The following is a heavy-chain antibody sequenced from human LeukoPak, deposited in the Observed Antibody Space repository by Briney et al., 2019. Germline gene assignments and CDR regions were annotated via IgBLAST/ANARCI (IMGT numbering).Heavy chain of an antibody. CDR3: AKDIFGGDYGEYVFVY. Sequence: GGSLRLSCAASGFTFSNYGMHWVRQAPGKGLEWVAVISYDGSNKYYADSVKGRFTISRDNSKNTLYLQMNSLRAEDTAVYYCAKDIFGGDYGEYVFVYWGQGTLVTVSS. CDR2: ISYDGSNK. D-gene: IGHD4-17*01. CDR1: GFTFSNYG. V-gene: IGHV3-30*18. J-gene: IGHJ4*02.